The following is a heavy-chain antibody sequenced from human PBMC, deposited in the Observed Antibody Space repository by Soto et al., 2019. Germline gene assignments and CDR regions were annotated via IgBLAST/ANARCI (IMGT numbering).Heavy chain of an antibody. J-gene: IGHJ4*02. V-gene: IGHV4-39*01. D-gene: IGHD2-15*01. CDR1: GGSIYRSGYY. Sequence: PSETLSLTCTVSGGSIYRSGYYWGWIRQPPGRGLEWIGNIDYNGVTYSNPSLKSRVTISRDTSKNQFSLKLTSVTAADTALYYCGKVLVGATGNTASDSWGPGTLVTVSS. CDR2: IDYNGVT. CDR3: GKVLVGATGNTASDS.